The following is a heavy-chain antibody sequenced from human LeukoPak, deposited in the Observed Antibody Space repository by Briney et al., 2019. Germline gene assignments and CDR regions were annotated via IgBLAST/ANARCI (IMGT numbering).Heavy chain of an antibody. V-gene: IGHV3-66*01. CDR2: IHSGDST. D-gene: IGHD3-10*01. CDR3: ASRAPVRGVSPFDY. Sequence: PGGSLRLSCAASGFTFSSYWMSWVRQAPGKGLEWVSVIHSGDSTYYADSVKGRFTISRDNSKNTLYLQMNSLRAEDTAVYYCASRAPVRGVSPFDYWGQGTLVTVSS. J-gene: IGHJ4*02. CDR1: GFTFSSYW.